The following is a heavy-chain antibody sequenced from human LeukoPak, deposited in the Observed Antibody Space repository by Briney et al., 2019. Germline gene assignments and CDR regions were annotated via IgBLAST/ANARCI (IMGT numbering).Heavy chain of an antibody. J-gene: IGHJ3*02. Sequence: SETLSLTCAVYGGSFGGYYGSWIPKPPGRGLEGFGEFNHSGSTNYNPSLKSRVTISVDTSKNQFSLKLSSVTAADTAVYYCARHRTTYYYDSSGYFLARNASDIWGQGTMVTVSS. CDR1: GGSFGGYY. V-gene: IGHV4-34*01. D-gene: IGHD3-22*01. CDR2: FNHSGST. CDR3: ARHRTTYYYDSSGYFLARNASDI.